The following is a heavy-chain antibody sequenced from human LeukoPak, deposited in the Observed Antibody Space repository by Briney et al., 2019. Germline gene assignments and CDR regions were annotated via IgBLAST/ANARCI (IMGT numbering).Heavy chain of an antibody. Sequence: PSHTLSLTCAVSGGSISSGGYSWGWIRQPPGKGLEWIGYIYHSGSTYYNPSLKSRVTISVDRSKNQFSLKLSSVTAADTAVYYCARGNGGNFDYWGQRTLVTVSS. V-gene: IGHV4-30-2*01. J-gene: IGHJ4*01. CDR1: GGSISSGGYS. CDR3: ARGNGGNFDY. D-gene: IGHD4-23*01. CDR2: IYHSGST.